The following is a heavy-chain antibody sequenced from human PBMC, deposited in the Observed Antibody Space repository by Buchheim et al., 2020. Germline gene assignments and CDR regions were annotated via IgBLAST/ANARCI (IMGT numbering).Heavy chain of an antibody. CDR2: INSDGSST. CDR3: ARDITVAGSWSQYYYYYYGMDV. J-gene: IGHJ6*02. V-gene: IGHV3-74*01. CDR1: GFTFSSYW. Sequence: EVQLVESGGGLVQPGGSLRLSCAASGFTFSSYWMHWVRQAPGKGRVWVSRINSDGSSTSYADSVKGRFTISRDNAKNTLYLQMNSLRAEDTAVYYCARDITVAGSWSQYYYYYYGMDVWGQGTT. D-gene: IGHD6-13*01.